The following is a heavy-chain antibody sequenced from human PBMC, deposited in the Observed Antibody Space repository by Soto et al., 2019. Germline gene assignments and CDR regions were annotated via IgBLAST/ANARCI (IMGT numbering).Heavy chain of an antibody. D-gene: IGHD2-8*01. CDR2: ITPSGGNT. J-gene: IGHJ6*03. Sequence: EVQLLESGGGLVQPGGSLRLSCAASGFSFSTYAMTWVRQAPGKGLEWVSTITPSGGNTYYADSVKVRFTITRDNSENTPCLHMNSLRAEDTAVYYCAGRYCPNGVCYTNFYYYMDIWGEGTSVTVSS. V-gene: IGHV3-23*01. CDR3: AGRYCPNGVCYTNFYYYMDI. CDR1: GFSFSTYA.